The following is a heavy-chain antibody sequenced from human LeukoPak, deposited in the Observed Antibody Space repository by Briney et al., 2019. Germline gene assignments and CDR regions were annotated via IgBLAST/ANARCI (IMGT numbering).Heavy chain of an antibody. V-gene: IGHV4-39*01. J-gene: IGHJ4*02. CDR1: GGSISSSSYY. Sequence: SETLSLTCTVSGGSISSSSYYWGWIRQPPGKGLEWIGSIYYSGSTYYNPSLKSRVTISVDTSKNQFSLKLSSVTAADTALYFCVRVDGSGYSPYWGQGTLVTVSS. CDR2: IYYSGST. CDR3: VRVDGSGYSPY. D-gene: IGHD5-18*01.